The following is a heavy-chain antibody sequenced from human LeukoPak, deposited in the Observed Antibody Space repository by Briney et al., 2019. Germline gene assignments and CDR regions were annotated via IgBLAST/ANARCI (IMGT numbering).Heavy chain of an antibody. CDR2: INAGNGNT. CDR3: ARSGYVAAAGLDY. V-gene: IGHV1-3*01. D-gene: IGHD6-13*01. Sequence: ASVKVSCKASGYTFTSYAMHWVRQAPGQRLEWMGWINAGNGNTKYSQKFQGRVTITRDTSASTAYMKLSSLRSEDTAVYYCARSGYVAAAGLDYWGQGTLVTVSS. CDR1: GYTFTSYA. J-gene: IGHJ4*02.